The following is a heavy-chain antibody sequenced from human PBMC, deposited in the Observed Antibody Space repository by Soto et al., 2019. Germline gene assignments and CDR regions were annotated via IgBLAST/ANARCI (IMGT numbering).Heavy chain of an antibody. Sequence: PGGSLRLSCAASGFTFSSYDMNWVRQAPGKGLEWVSRISTSGGSIYYADSVKGRFTISRDNANSCLYLQINSLRTADPAVYDSVRYNGGMDVCGQGTTDTVSS. D-gene: IGHD1-1*01. CDR1: GFTFSSYD. CDR2: ISTSGGSI. J-gene: IGHJ6*02. V-gene: IGHV3-48*03. CDR3: VRYNGGMDV.